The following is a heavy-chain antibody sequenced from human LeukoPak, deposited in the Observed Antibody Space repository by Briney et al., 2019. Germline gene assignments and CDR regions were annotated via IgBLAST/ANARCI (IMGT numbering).Heavy chain of an antibody. D-gene: IGHD2-2*02. CDR2: ISYDGSNK. J-gene: IGHJ6*02. CDR3: AKETQRTYCSSTSCYTYYGMDV. Sequence: GGSLRLSCAASGFTFSSYGMHWVRQAPGKGLEWVAVISYDGSNKYYADSVKGRFAISRDNSKNTLYLQMNCLRAEDTAVYYCAKETQRTYCSSTSCYTYYGMDVWGQGTTVTVSS. CDR1: GFTFSSYG. V-gene: IGHV3-30*18.